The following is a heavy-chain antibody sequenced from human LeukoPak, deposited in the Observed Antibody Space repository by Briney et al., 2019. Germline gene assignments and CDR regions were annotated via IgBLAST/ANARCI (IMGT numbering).Heavy chain of an antibody. CDR3: ANTPDYYGSGSYSLYFDY. J-gene: IGHJ4*02. D-gene: IGHD3-10*01. V-gene: IGHV4-59*08. Sequence: SETLSLTCTVSGGSVSNYYWSWIRQPPGKGLEYIGHVYYSGSTDYNPSLKSRLAISVDNSMNQFSLKLSSVSAADTAVYYCANTPDYYGSGSYSLYFDYWGQGTLVTVSS. CDR2: VYYSGST. CDR1: GGSVSNYY.